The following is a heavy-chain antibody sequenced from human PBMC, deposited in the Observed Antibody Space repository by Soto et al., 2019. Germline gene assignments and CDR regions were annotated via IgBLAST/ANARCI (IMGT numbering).Heavy chain of an antibody. Sequence: GGSLSLSCAASGFTFSSYDMHWVRQAPGKGLEWVAVISYDGSNKYYADSVKGRFTISRDNSKNTLYLQMNSLRAEDTAVYYCAKDRYYDFWSGYSGVFVWGQGTTVTVSS. V-gene: IGHV3-30*18. CDR1: GFTFSSYD. CDR2: ISYDGSNK. CDR3: AKDRYYDFWSGYSGVFV. J-gene: IGHJ6*02. D-gene: IGHD3-3*01.